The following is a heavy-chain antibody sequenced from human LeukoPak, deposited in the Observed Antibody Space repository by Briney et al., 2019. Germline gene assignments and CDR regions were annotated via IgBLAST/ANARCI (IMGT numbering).Heavy chain of an antibody. Sequence: TGGSLRLSCAASGFTFSSYWMQWVRHAPGKGLVWVSRINSDGSSTSYADSVKGRFTISRDNAKNTLYLQMNSLRAEDTAVYYCARGDYYGLVDYWGQGTLVTVSS. CDR3: ARGDYYGLVDY. D-gene: IGHD3-10*01. J-gene: IGHJ4*02. CDR2: INSDGSST. CDR1: GFTFSSYW. V-gene: IGHV3-74*01.